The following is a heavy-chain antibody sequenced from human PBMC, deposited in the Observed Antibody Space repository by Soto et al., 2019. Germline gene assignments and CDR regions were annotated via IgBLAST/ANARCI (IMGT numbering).Heavy chain of an antibody. CDR2: INGDGSST. V-gene: IGHV3-74*01. CDR3: ARDNGYGGSYYTGANDY. CDR1: GFTFSRYW. J-gene: IGHJ4*02. Sequence: PGGSLRLSCAASGFTFSRYWMHWVRQAPGKGLVWVSRINGDGSSTNYADSVKGRFTISRDNAKNTLYLQMNSLRAEDTAVYYCARDNGYGGSYYTGANDYWGQGTLVTVSS. D-gene: IGHD1-26*01.